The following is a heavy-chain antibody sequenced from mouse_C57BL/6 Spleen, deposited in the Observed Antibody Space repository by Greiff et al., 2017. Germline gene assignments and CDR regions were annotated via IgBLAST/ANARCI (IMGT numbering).Heavy chain of an antibody. CDR2: IYPGSGST. J-gene: IGHJ2*01. D-gene: IGHD1-1*01. CDR3: ARSVLFITTVVEL. V-gene: IGHV1-55*01. CDR1: GYTFNSYW. Sequence: QVQLKQPGAELVKPGASVKMSCKASGYTFNSYWITWVKQRPGQGLEWIGDIYPGSGSTNYNEKFKSKATLTVDTSSSTAYMQLSSLKSEDSAVYYCARSVLFITTVVELWGQGTTLTVSS.